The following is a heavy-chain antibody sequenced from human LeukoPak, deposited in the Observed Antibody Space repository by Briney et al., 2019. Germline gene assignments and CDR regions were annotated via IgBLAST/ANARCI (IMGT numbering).Heavy chain of an antibody. J-gene: IGHJ4*02. CDR1: GYTFTSHG. CDR2: ISAYNGNT. V-gene: IGHV1-18*01. D-gene: IGHD3-22*01. Sequence: ASVKVSCKASGYTFTSHGISWVRQAPGQGLEWMGWISAYNGNTNYAQKLQGRVTMTTDTSTSTAYMELRSLGSDDTAVYYCARLDDSSGYSYYWGQGTLVTVSS. CDR3: ARLDDSSGYSYY.